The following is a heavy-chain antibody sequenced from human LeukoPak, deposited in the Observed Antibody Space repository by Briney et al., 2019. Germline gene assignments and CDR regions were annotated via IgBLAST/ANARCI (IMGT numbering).Heavy chain of an antibody. CDR1: GFSFTAYA. Sequence: GGSLRLSCAASGFSFTAYAMSWFRQTPGKGLEWVANIHDDGRVTNYVDSVKGRFTISRDNARNSVYLQMNSLRVEDTSLYYCARGRGWVDHWGQGTLVAVSS. D-gene: IGHD3-16*01. V-gene: IGHV3-7*01. CDR3: ARGRGWVDH. J-gene: IGHJ4*02. CDR2: IHDDGRVT.